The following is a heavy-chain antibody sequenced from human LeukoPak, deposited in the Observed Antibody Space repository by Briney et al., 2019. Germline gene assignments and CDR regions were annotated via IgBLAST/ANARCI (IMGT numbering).Heavy chain of an antibody. V-gene: IGHV3-9*01. Sequence: GGSLRLSCTASGFTFDDYAMHWVRQAPGKGLEWVSGISWNSGSIGYADSVKGRFTISRDNAKNSLYLQMNSLRAEDTALYYCAKEYYGGNSNYYYGMDVCGQGTTVTVSS. CDR2: ISWNSGSI. D-gene: IGHD4-23*01. CDR1: GFTFDDYA. CDR3: AKEYYGGNSNYYYGMDV. J-gene: IGHJ6*02.